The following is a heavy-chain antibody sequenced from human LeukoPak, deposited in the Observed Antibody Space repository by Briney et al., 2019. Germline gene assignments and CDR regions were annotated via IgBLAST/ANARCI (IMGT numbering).Heavy chain of an antibody. J-gene: IGHJ4*02. V-gene: IGHV3-7*01. Sequence: GGSLRLSCAASGFTFSNYWMSWVRQAPGKGLEWVAHINKDGSEKYYVDSVKGRFTISRDNAKNSLYLQMNSLRAEDTAVFYCAKGDYFDYWGQGTLVTVSS. CDR1: GFTFSNYW. D-gene: IGHD3-16*01. CDR2: INKDGSEK. CDR3: AKGDYFDY.